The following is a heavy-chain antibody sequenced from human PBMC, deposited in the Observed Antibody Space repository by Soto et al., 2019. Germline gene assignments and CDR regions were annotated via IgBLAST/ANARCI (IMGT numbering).Heavy chain of an antibody. CDR2: IIPIFGTA. CDR3: AGYSSSSDDYYYYYGMDV. V-gene: IGHV1-69*01. CDR1: GGTFSSYA. D-gene: IGHD6-6*01. J-gene: IGHJ6*02. Sequence: QVQLVQSGAEVKKPGSSVKVSCKASGGTFSSYAISWVRQAPGQGLEWMGGIIPIFGTANYAQKFQGRVTITSEDSTITAYMELSSLRSEDTAVYYCAGYSSSSDDYYYYYGMDVWGQGTTVTVSS.